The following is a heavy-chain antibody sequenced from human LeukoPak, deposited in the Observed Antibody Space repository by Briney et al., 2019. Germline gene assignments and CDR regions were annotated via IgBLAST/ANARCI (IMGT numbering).Heavy chain of an antibody. V-gene: IGHV3-53*05. J-gene: IGHJ4*02. CDR1: GFTVSSNS. Sequence: GGSLRLSCTVSGFTVSSNSWSWVRQAPGKGLEWVSFIYSGGNTHYSDSVKGRFTISRDNSKNTLYLQMGSLRAEDMAVYYCARSGRYYGSGSYYNDHWGQGTLVTVSS. CDR2: IYSGGNT. CDR3: ARSGRYYGSGSYYNDH. D-gene: IGHD3-10*01.